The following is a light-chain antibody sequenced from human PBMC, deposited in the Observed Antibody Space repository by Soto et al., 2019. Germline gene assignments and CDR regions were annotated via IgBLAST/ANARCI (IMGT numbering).Light chain of an antibody. J-gene: IGLJ1*01. V-gene: IGLV2-14*03. CDR1: SSDVGAYNS. CDR2: DVS. Sequence: QSVLTQPASVSGSPGQSIAISCTGASSDVGAYNSVSWYQQHPGRAPKLMIHDVSNRPSGVSNRFSGSKSGNTASLTISGLQAEDDADYYCSSYTSSSTYVFGTGTKVNVL. CDR3: SSYTSSSTYV.